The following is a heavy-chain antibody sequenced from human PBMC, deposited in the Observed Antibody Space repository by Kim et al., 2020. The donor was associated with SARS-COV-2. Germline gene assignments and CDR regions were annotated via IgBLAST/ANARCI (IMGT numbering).Heavy chain of an antibody. Sequence: SETLSLTCAVYGGSFSGYYWSWIRQPPGKGLEWIGEINHSGSTNYNPSLKSRVTISVDTSKNQFSLKLSYVTAADTAVYYCARGRIQPKAGFDYWGQGTLVTVSS. CDR3: ARGRIQPKAGFDY. CDR2: INHSGST. V-gene: IGHV4-34*01. J-gene: IGHJ4*02. CDR1: GGSFSGYY. D-gene: IGHD5-18*01.